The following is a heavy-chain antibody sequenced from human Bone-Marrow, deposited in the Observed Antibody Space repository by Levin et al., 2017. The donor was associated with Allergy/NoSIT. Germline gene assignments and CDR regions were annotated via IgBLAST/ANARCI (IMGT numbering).Heavy chain of an antibody. CDR2: ISGSGGST. Sequence: SGGSLRLSCAASGFTFSSYAMSWVRQAPGKGLEWVSAISGSGGSTYYADSVKGRFTISRDNSKNTLYLQMNSLRAEDTAVYYCAKDGSDIVVVTATPTGRAEYFQHWGQGTLVTVSS. J-gene: IGHJ1*01. D-gene: IGHD2-21*02. CDR1: GFTFSSYA. CDR3: AKDGSDIVVVTATPTGRAEYFQH. V-gene: IGHV3-23*01.